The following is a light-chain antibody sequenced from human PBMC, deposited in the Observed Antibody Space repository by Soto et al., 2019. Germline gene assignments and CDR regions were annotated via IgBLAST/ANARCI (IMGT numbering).Light chain of an antibody. CDR3: QQYGSSPRT. CDR1: QSVSSSY. J-gene: IGKJ1*01. CDR2: GAS. V-gene: IGKV3-20*01. Sequence: EVLMSQSPANLSVSPGERATLSCRASQSVSSSYLAWYQQKPGQAPRLLIYGASSRATGIPDRFSGSGSGTDFTLTISRLEPEDFAVYYCQQYGSSPRTFGEGTKVDI.